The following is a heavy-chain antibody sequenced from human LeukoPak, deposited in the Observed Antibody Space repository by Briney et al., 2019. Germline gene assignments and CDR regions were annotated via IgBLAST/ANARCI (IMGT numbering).Heavy chain of an antibody. D-gene: IGHD4-17*01. V-gene: IGHV3-23*01. CDR3: ASRLKTPSDYGLSKYYFDS. CDR2: TSGNGGTT. Sequence: QSGGSLRLSCAASGFTFSSYAMSWVRQAPGKGLEWVSATSGNGGTTYYADSAKGRFTISRDNIRNMLYLQINSLRAEDTAVYYCASRLKTPSDYGLSKYYFDSWGQGTLVTVSS. J-gene: IGHJ4*02. CDR1: GFTFSSYA.